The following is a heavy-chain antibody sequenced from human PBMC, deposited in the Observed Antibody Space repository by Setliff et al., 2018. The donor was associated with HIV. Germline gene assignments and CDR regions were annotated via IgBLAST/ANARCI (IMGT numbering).Heavy chain of an antibody. V-gene: IGHV4-39*01. CDR2: IYYSGST. J-gene: IGHJ4*02. CDR3: ARLPMVRGVINY. D-gene: IGHD3-10*01. Sequence: SETLSLTCTVSGGSISSSSYYWGWIRQPPGKGLEWIGSIYYSGSTYYNPSLKSRVTISVDTSKNQFSLKLSSVTAADTAVYYCARLPMVRGVINYWGQGTLVTVSS. CDR1: GGSISSSSYY.